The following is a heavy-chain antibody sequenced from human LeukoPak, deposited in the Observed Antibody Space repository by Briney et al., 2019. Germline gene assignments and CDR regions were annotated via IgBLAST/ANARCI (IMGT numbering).Heavy chain of an antibody. CDR1: GSTFSRYW. V-gene: IGHV3-74*01. J-gene: IGHJ4*02. CDR3: ARDGDSTVDFDY. Sequence: PGGSLRLSCAASGSTFSRYWMHWVRQTPGKGLVWVSRITSDGSGTAYADSVKGRFTISRDNVKNTLFLQMNSLRAEDTAVYYCARDGDSTVDFDYWGQGSLVTVSS. CDR2: ITSDGSGT. D-gene: IGHD4-23*01.